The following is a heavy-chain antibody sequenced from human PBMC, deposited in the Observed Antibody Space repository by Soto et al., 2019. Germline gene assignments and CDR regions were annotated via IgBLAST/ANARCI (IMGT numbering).Heavy chain of an antibody. CDR1: GFTFSSYW. Sequence: EVQLVESGGGLVQPGGSLRLSCAASGFTFSSYWMHWVRQGPGKGLVWVSRINSDGGSTTYADSVKGRFTISRDNAKNTLYRQMNSLRAEDTAVYYCARANYGDYLDYWGQGTLVTVSS. J-gene: IGHJ4*02. CDR3: ARANYGDYLDY. CDR2: INSDGGST. V-gene: IGHV3-74*01. D-gene: IGHD4-17*01.